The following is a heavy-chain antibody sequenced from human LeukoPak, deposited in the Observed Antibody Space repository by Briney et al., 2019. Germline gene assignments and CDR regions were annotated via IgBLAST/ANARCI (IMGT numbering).Heavy chain of an antibody. Sequence: GGSLRLSCAASGFTFTTYSFNWVRQAPGKGLEWVSYISSSSIVSYADSVQGRFTISRDNAKNSLYLQMNSLRDEDTAVYYCARVPLGEFKGFDPWGQGTLVTVSS. D-gene: IGHD3-10*01. CDR3: ARVPLGEFKGFDP. V-gene: IGHV3-48*02. CDR1: GFTFTTYS. CDR2: ISSSSIV. J-gene: IGHJ5*02.